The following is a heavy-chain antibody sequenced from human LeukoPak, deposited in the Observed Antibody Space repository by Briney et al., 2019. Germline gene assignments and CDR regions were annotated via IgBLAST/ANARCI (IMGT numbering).Heavy chain of an antibody. CDR1: GGSISSSSYY. Sequence: PSETLSLTCTVSGGSISSSSYYWGWIRQPPGKGLEWIGSIYYSGSTYYNPSLKSRVTISVDTSKNQFSLKLSSVTAADTAVYYCANPAGRALYYFDYWGQGTLVTVSS. V-gene: IGHV4-39*01. CDR3: ANPAGRALYYFDY. CDR2: IYYSGST. D-gene: IGHD2/OR15-2a*01. J-gene: IGHJ4*02.